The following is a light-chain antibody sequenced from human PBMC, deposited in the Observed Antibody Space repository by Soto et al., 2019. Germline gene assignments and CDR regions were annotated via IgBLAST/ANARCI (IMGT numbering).Light chain of an antibody. V-gene: IGLV2-8*01. CDR1: SSDVGGYDS. CDR3: PANARCFKLF. Sequence: QSVLTQPPSASGSPGQSVTISCTGTSSDVGGYDSVSWYQQHPGKAPKLLIYEVSKRPSGVPDRFSGSKSGNTASPTVSGPQAEEEADYYCPANARCFKLFFGGGT. J-gene: IGLJ2*01. CDR2: EVS.